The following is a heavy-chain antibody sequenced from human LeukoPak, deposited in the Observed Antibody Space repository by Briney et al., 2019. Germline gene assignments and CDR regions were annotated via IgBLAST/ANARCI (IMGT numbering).Heavy chain of an antibody. Sequence: SETLSLTCTVSGGSISSSNYYWAWIRQPPGKGLEWIANIFYTGSTYYNPSLKSRVTISVDTSKNQFSLRLSSVTATDTAAYYCARLNKPGWFDPWGQGTLVTVSS. CDR3: ARLNKPGWFDP. CDR2: IFYTGST. CDR1: GGSISSSNYY. D-gene: IGHD1-14*01. V-gene: IGHV4-39*01. J-gene: IGHJ5*02.